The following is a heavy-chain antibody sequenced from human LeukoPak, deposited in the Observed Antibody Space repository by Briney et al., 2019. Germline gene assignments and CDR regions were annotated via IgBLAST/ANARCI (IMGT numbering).Heavy chain of an antibody. J-gene: IGHJ5*02. CDR2: VRNRAHSYST. CDR1: GFSLSDHY. V-gene: IGHV3-72*01. Sequence: GGSLRLSCAASGFSLSDHYMGWVRQAPGKGLEGVGRVRNRAHSYSTKYAGSVKGRFNVSRDDSQNSLYLQMNSLKTEDTAMYYCVGTVAGQNSFVHWGQGTLVTVSS. D-gene: IGHD6-19*01. CDR3: VGTVAGQNSFVH.